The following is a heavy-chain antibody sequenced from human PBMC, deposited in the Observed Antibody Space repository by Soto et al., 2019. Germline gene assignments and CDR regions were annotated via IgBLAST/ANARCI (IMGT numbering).Heavy chain of an antibody. CDR1: GYTCTGYY. D-gene: IGHD6-6*01. CDR3: ARSLSTIGGRPDS. CDR2: INPNSGDT. V-gene: IGHV1-2*02. Sequence: ASVKVSCKASGYTCTGYYMHWVQQAPGQGLEWMGWINPNSGDTKYAQKFQGRVTMTRDTFTRTAYMEVSRLTSDDTAVYYCARSLSTIGGRPDSWGQGTLVTVSS. J-gene: IGHJ4*02.